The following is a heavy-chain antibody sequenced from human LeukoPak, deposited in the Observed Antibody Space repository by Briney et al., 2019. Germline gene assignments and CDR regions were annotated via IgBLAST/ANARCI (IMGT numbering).Heavy chain of an antibody. V-gene: IGHV3-64D*09. CDR2: ISNNVGST. D-gene: IGHD3-22*01. J-gene: IGHJ4*02. Sequence: GGSLRLSCSASGFTFGSYAMHWVRQAPGKGLEYVSTISNNVGSTYYADSVKGRFTISRDNSKNTLYLQMRSLRIEDTAMYYCVKAALQYYYDTSGSFDYWGQGTLVTVSS. CDR1: GFTFGSYA. CDR3: VKAALQYYYDTSGSFDY.